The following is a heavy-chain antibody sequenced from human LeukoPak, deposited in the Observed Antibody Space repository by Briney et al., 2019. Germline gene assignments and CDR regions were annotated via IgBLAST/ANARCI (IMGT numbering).Heavy chain of an antibody. D-gene: IGHD7-27*01. Sequence: GGSLRLSCAASGFTFSSYEMNWVRQAPGKGLEWVSYISSSGSTIYYADSVKGRFTISRDNSKNTLYLQMNSLRAEDTAVYYCSKRSLLTRTGELGYWGQGTLVTVSS. CDR2: ISSSGSTI. V-gene: IGHV3-48*03. CDR3: SKRSLLTRTGELGY. J-gene: IGHJ4*02. CDR1: GFTFSSYE.